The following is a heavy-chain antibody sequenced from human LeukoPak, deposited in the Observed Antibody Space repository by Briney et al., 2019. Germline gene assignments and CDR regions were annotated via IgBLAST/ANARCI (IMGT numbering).Heavy chain of an antibody. D-gene: IGHD3-22*01. CDR2: IWYDGSNK. Sequence: GGPLRLSCAASGFTFSSYGMHWVRQAPGKGLEWVAVIWYDGSNKYYADSVKGRFTISRDNSKNTLYLQMNSLRAEDTAVYYCARAAEYYYDSSGYQYAFDIWGQGTMVTVSS. J-gene: IGHJ3*02. CDR3: ARAAEYYYDSSGYQYAFDI. V-gene: IGHV3-33*01. CDR1: GFTFSSYG.